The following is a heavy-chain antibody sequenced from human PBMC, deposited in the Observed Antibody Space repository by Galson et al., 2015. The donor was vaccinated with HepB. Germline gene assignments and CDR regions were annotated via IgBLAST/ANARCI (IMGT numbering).Heavy chain of an antibody. D-gene: IGHD2-21*01. V-gene: IGHV1-69*06. Sequence: SVKVSCKASEDTFRSNAISWVRQAPGQGLEWMGGIIPMFGTANYAQRFQGRVTITAERSTSTVYMTLNSLRSEDTAVYYCATAFLASRRDSYYRMDVWGQGTTVTVSS. CDR3: ATAFLASRRDSYYRMDV. J-gene: IGHJ6*02. CDR1: EDTFRSNA. CDR2: IIPMFGTA.